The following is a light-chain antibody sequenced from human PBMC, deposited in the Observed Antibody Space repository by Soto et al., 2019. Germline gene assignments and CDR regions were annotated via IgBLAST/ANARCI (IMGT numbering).Light chain of an antibody. CDR1: SSDIGAFNY. Sequence: QSALTQPACVSASPGQSITISCTGSSSDIGAFNYVAWYQQHPGKAPKLIIHGVTNRPSGVSSRFSGSKSDYTASLTISGLQAEDEADYYCSSYTTAFFYVFGTGTKVTVL. V-gene: IGLV2-14*01. J-gene: IGLJ1*01. CDR3: SSYTTAFFYV. CDR2: GVT.